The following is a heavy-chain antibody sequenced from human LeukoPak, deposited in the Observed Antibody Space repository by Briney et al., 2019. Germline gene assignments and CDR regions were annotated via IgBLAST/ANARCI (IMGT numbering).Heavy chain of an antibody. CDR1: GGSFSGYY. CDR2: INHSGST. V-gene: IGHV4-34*01. Sequence: SETLSLTCAVYGGSFSGYYWSWIRQPPGKGLEWIGEINHSGSTNYNPSLKSRVTISVDTSKNQFSLKLSSVTAADTAVYYCARDPYGSGSNFVPLMDVWGKGTTVTISS. D-gene: IGHD3-10*01. CDR3: ARDPYGSGSNFVPLMDV. J-gene: IGHJ6*04.